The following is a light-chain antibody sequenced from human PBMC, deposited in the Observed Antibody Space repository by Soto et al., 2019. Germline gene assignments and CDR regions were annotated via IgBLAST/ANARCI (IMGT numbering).Light chain of an antibody. Sequence: ETVLTQSPATLSLSPGARATLSCRASQSVSSYLAWYQQKPGQAPRLLIYDASNRATGIPARFSGSGSGTDFTLTISSLEPEDFAVYYCQHRSNWPLTFGGGTKVEIK. CDR2: DAS. CDR3: QHRSNWPLT. CDR1: QSVSSY. J-gene: IGKJ4*01. V-gene: IGKV3-11*01.